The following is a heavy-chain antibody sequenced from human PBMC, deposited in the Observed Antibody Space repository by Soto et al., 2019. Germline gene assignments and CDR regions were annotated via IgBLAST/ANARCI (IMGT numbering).Heavy chain of an antibody. V-gene: IGHV4-59*08. Sequence: SETLSLTCTVSGGSISGYYWSWIRQPPGKGLEWIGYMYNTGSTVYNPSFKSRVTISVDTSKNQFSLKLSSVTAADTAVYYCAHTTRIAAAGDLDYWGQGTLVTVSS. J-gene: IGHJ4*02. D-gene: IGHD6-13*01. CDR3: AHTTRIAAAGDLDY. CDR1: GGSISGYY. CDR2: MYNTGST.